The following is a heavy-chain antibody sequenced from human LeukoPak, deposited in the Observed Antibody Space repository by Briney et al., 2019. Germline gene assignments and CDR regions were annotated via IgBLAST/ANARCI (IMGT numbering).Heavy chain of an antibody. V-gene: IGHV1-8*01. J-gene: IGHJ6*02. CDR2: MNPNSGNT. Sequence: ASVTVSCKASGYTFTSYDINWVRQATGQGLEWMGWMNPNSGNTGYAQKFQGRVTMTRNTSISTAYMELSSLRSEDTAVYYCARILSSGWYGYYYYYGMDVWGQGTTVTVSS. D-gene: IGHD6-19*01. CDR1: GYTFTSYD. CDR3: ARILSSGWYGYYYYYGMDV.